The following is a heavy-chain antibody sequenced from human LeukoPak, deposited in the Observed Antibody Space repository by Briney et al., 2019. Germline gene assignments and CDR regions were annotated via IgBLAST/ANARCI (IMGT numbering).Heavy chain of an antibody. D-gene: IGHD3-9*01. Sequence: GRSLRLSCAASGFVFDDYAMHWVRQVPGRGLEWVSGMSWDSRIVTYADSLEGRFTISRDNAQNSLYLQMNSLRAEDTAVYYCARVGHNTYYDILTGPDYWGQGTLVTVSS. CDR1: GFVFDDYA. CDR2: MSWDSRIV. V-gene: IGHV3-9*01. CDR3: ARVGHNTYYDILTGPDY. J-gene: IGHJ4*02.